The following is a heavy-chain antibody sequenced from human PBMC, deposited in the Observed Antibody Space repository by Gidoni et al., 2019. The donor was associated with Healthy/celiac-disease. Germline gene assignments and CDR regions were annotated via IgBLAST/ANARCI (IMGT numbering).Heavy chain of an antibody. D-gene: IGHD2-8*01. CDR2: SYYSGIT. CDR3: ETKWVILYTQHPFFDY. J-gene: IGHJ4*02. V-gene: IGHV4-39*01. Sequence: HLQLPESGHGLVKPSETLSLTCPVSGRSTSRSSYYWGWIRQPPRKGLELIGSSYYSGITSYNPSLKSRVTISVDKSKNQFALKLSSVTAADTAVYYCETKWVILYTQHPFFDYWGQGTLVTVSS. CDR1: GRSTSRSSYY.